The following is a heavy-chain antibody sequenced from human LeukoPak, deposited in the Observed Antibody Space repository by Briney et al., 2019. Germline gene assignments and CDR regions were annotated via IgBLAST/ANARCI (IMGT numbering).Heavy chain of an antibody. J-gene: IGHJ5*02. CDR2: IYYSGST. V-gene: IGHV4-59*08. Sequence: PSETLSLTCTVSGGSISSYYWSWIRQPPGKGLEWIGYIYYSGSTNYNPSLKSRVTISVDTSKNQFSLKLSYVTAADTAVYYCARHSRGLLLWFGETEGWFDPWGQGTLVTVSS. CDR1: GGSISSYY. D-gene: IGHD3-10*01. CDR3: ARHSRGLLLWFGETEGWFDP.